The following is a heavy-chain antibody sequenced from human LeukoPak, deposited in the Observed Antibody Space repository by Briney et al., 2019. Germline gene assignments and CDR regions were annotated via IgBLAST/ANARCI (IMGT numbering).Heavy chain of an antibody. J-gene: IGHJ4*02. CDR1: GGSSSSSTYY. CDR2: IYYSGST. CDR3: ARGSRVYYGSGSADFDC. D-gene: IGHD3-10*01. V-gene: IGHV4-39*01. Sequence: SETLSLTCTVSGGSSSSSTYYCGWIRQPPGKGLEWIGNIYYSGSTYYNPSLKSRVTMSVDTSKNQFSLRLSSVTAADTALYYCARGSRVYYGSGSADFDCWGQGTLVTVSS.